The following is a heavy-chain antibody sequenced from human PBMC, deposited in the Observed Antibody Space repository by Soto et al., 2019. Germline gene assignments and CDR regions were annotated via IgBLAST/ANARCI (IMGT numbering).Heavy chain of an antibody. CDR2: IKSKTDGGTT. Sequence: GGSLRLSCAASGFTFSNAWTNWVRQAPGKGLEWVGRIKSKTDGGTTDYAAPVKGRFTISRDDSENTLYLQMNSLKTEDTAVYYCTTQDLTYYYGLDVWGQGTTVTVSS. D-gene: IGHD3-9*01. CDR3: TTQDLTYYYGLDV. V-gene: IGHV3-15*07. CDR1: GFTFSNAW. J-gene: IGHJ6*02.